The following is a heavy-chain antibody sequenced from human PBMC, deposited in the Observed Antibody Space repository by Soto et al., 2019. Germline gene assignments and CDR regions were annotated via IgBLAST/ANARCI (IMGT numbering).Heavy chain of an antibody. CDR1: GIAFRNYG. J-gene: IGHJ6*02. D-gene: IGHD3-9*01. CDR3: AKDRRQVRRYFGDETDV. Sequence: QVQLVESGGGVVQPGRSLRLSCAASGIAFRNYGMHWVRQAPGRGLEWVAVISDDGSYKNTADSVKGRFTISRDNSKNTLYMQLKSVRADDTGVSYCAKDRRQVRRYFGDETDVWGQGTTFTVSS. CDR2: ISDDGSYK. V-gene: IGHV3-30*18.